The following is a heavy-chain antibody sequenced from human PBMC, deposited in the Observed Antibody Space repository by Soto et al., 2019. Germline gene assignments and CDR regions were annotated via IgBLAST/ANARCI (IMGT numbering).Heavy chain of an antibody. Sequence: ASVKVSCKASGYTFTGYYMHWVRQAPGQGLEWMGWINPNSGGTNYAQKFQGWVTMTRDTSISTAYMELSRLRSDDTALYYCARGSYPYYYGMDVWGQGTTVTVSS. D-gene: IGHD1-26*01. V-gene: IGHV1-2*04. CDR1: GYTFTGYY. J-gene: IGHJ6*02. CDR2: INPNSGGT. CDR3: ARGSYPYYYGMDV.